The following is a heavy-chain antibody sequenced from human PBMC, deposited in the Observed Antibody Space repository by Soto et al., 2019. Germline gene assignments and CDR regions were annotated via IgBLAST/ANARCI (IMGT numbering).Heavy chain of an antibody. J-gene: IGHJ4*02. V-gene: IGHV1-46*01. CDR3: ARGHYYDSSGYYHYFDY. Sequence: ASVKVSCKASGYTFTSYYMHWVRQAPGQGLEWMGIINPSGGSTSYAQKFQGRVTMTRDTSTSTVYMELSSLRSEDTAVYYCARGHYYDSSGYYHYFDYWGQGTLVTVSS. CDR2: INPSGGST. CDR1: GYTFTSYY. D-gene: IGHD3-22*01.